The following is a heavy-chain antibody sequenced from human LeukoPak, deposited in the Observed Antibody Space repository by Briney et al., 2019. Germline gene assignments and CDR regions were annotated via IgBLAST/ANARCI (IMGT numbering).Heavy chain of an antibody. CDR2: IYYSGST. J-gene: IGHJ4*02. D-gene: IGHD6-19*01. CDR1: GGSISSSSYY. CDR3: ARHLGGQWLVLRSWTFDY. V-gene: IGHV4-39*01. Sequence: SETLSLTCTVSGGSISSSSYYWGWIRQPPGKGLEWIGSIYYSGSTYYNPSLKSRVTISVDTSKNQFSLKLSSVTAADTAVYYCARHLGGQWLVLRSWTFDYWGQGTLVTVSS.